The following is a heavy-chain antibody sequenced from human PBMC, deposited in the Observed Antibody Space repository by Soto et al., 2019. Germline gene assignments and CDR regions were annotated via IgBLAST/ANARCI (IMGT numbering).Heavy chain of an antibody. CDR1: GFTFSSYA. CDR2: ISSSGIST. D-gene: IGHD2-2*01. CDR3: AKTPGRAYCSRTSCYAAN. V-gene: IGHV3-23*01. Sequence: PGGSLRLSCAASGFTFSSYAMSWVRRAPGKGLEWVSAISSSGISTYYADSVKGRFTISRDNSKDTLHLQMNSLRADDTAVYYCAKTPGRAYCSRTSCYAANWGQGTLVTVS. J-gene: IGHJ4*02.